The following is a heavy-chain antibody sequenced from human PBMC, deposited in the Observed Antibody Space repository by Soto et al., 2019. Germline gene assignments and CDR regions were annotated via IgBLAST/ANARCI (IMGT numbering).Heavy chain of an antibody. J-gene: IGHJ2*01. Sequence: QVQLQQWGAGPLRPLETLSLTCGVSGGSFSGYYWAWIRQSPGKGLEWIGEINDRGSLNYNPSLKSRVSISVDTSKHHYSLNLRSVTAADTAVYYCARESHDILTGPPWVWYFDLWGRGTLVTVSS. CDR2: INDRGSL. CDR1: GGSFSGYY. D-gene: IGHD3-9*01. CDR3: ARESHDILTGPPWVWYFDL. V-gene: IGHV4-34*01.